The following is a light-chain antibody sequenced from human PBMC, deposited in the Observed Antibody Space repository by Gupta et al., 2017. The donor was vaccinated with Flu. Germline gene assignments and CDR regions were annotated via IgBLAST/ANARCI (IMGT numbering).Light chain of an antibody. Sequence: EIVLPQSPATLSLSPGERATLSCRASQSVSSYLAWYQQKPGQAPRLLIYDASNRATGIPARFSGSGSGTDFTLTISSLEPEDVAVYYCQQRSNWTPKYSFGQGTKLEIK. J-gene: IGKJ2*03. CDR2: DAS. V-gene: IGKV3-11*01. CDR3: QQRSNWTPKYS. CDR1: QSVSSY.